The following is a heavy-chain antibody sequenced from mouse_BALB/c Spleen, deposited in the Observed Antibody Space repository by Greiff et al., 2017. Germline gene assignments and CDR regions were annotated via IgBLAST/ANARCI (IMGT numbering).Heavy chain of an antibody. CDR2: IDPSDSYT. V-gene: IGHV1-69*02. CDR1: GYTFTSYW. D-gene: IGHD1-1*01. Sequence: QLQQPGAELVKPGASVKLSCKASGYTFTSYWMHWVKQRPGQGLEWIGEIDPSDSYTNYNQKFKGKATLTVDKSSSTAYMQLSSLTSEDSAVYYCARFPIYYYGSSYAYWGQGTLVTVSA. CDR3: ARFPIYYYGSSYAY. J-gene: IGHJ3*01.